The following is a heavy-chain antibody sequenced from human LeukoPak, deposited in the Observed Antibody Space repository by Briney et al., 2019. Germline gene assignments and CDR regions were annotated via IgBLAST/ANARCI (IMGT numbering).Heavy chain of an antibody. Sequence: GGSLRLSCAASGFTFSSYSMNWVRQAPGKGLEWVSSISSSSSYIYYADSVKGRFTISRDNAKNTLYLQMNSLRVEDTAVYYCARFSSGWSPSGFDYWGQGTLVTVSS. CDR2: ISSSSSYI. D-gene: IGHD6-19*01. CDR1: GFTFSSYS. J-gene: IGHJ4*02. V-gene: IGHV3-21*01. CDR3: ARFSSGWSPSGFDY.